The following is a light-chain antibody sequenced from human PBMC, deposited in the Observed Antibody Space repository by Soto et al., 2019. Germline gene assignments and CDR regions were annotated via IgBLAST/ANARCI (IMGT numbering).Light chain of an antibody. Sequence: QSVLTQPASVSGSPGHSITISCTGTSSDVGGYNSVSWYQHHPGKAPKLMIFDVSDRPSGVSSCFSGSKSGNTASLTISGLQAEDEADYYCSSYTTSSTPHYVFGPGTKVTVL. CDR1: SSDVGGYNS. CDR3: SSYTTSSTPHYV. V-gene: IGLV2-14*03. CDR2: DVS. J-gene: IGLJ1*01.